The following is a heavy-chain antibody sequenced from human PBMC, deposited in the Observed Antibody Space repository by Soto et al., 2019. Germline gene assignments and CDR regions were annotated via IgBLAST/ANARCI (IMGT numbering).Heavy chain of an antibody. CDR2: SDYSVST. CDR3: ARFISCSQPGLSES. J-gene: IGHJ5*02. CDR1: GGSISSRGYY. V-gene: IGHV4-31*03. D-gene: IGHD2-15*01. Sequence: PLSLTCTVSGGSISSRGYYWSWILHHPGKGLEWIGYSDYSVSTYYNPSLKSRVTISVDTSKNQFSLKLSSVTAADTAVYYCARFISCSQPGLSESLGQGTLITVSS.